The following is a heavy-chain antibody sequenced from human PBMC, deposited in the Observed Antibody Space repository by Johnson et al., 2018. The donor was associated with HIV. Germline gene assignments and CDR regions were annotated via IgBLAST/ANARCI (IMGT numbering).Heavy chain of an antibody. V-gene: IGHV3-9*01. CDR1: GFTFDDYA. D-gene: IGHD3-10*01. Sequence: VQLVESGGGLVQPGRSLRLSCAASGFTFDDYAMHWVRQAPGKGLEWVSGISWNSGSIGYADSVKGRFTISRDNAKNSLYLQMTSLRAEDTALYYCTILYYYGSGSIISPAFDIWGQGTMVTVSS. J-gene: IGHJ3*02. CDR2: ISWNSGSI. CDR3: TILYYYGSGSIISPAFDI.